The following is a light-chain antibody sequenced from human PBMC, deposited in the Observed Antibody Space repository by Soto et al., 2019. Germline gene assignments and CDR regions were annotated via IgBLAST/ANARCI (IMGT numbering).Light chain of an antibody. Sequence: SVLTQPPPVSGAPGQRVTISCTGSSSNIGAGYDVHWYQQLPGTAPKLLIYGNNNRPSGVPDRFSGSKSDTSASLAITELQAEDEADYYCQSYDSSLSAYVFGPGTKVTVL. J-gene: IGLJ1*01. CDR3: QSYDSSLSAYV. CDR2: GNN. V-gene: IGLV1-40*01. CDR1: SSNIGAGYD.